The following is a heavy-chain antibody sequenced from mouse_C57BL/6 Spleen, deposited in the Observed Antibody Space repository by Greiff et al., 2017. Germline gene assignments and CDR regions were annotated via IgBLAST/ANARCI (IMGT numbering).Heavy chain of an antibody. J-gene: IGHJ2*01. CDR1: GYTFTSYW. CDR3: ARNYYCSTLDY. D-gene: IGHD1-1*01. V-gene: IGHV1-69*01. CDR2: IDPSDSYT. Sequence: QVQLKQPGAELVMPGASVKLSCKASGYTFTSYWMHWVKQRPGQGLEWIGEIDPSDSYTNYNQKFKGKSTLTVDKSSSTAYMQLSSLTSEDSAVYYCARNYYCSTLDYWGQGTTLTVSS.